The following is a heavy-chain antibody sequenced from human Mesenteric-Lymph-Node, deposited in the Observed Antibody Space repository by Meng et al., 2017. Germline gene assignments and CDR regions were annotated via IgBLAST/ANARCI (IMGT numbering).Heavy chain of an antibody. Sequence: SETLSLTCAVSGYSISSGYYWGWIRQPPGKGLEWIGSIYHSGSTYYNPSLKSRVTISVDTSKNQFSLKLSSVTAADTAVYYCARTTVTTRDAFDIWGQGTMVTVSS. CDR1: GYSISSGYY. D-gene: IGHD4-17*01. J-gene: IGHJ3*02. CDR3: ARTTVTTRDAFDI. CDR2: IYHSGST. V-gene: IGHV4-38-2*01.